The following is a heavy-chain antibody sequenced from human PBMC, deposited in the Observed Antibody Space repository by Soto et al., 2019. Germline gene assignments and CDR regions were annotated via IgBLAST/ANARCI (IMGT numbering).Heavy chain of an antibody. CDR3: VRQSRELTQDSDS. CDR2: IYPADSEA. V-gene: IGHV5-51*01. J-gene: IGHJ4*02. CDR1: GYRFIASW. D-gene: IGHD1-26*01. Sequence: GESLKISWKASGYRFIASWIGWVRQRPGKGLEWMGIIYPADSEARYRPTLQGQGTISADKSITTGYLHWSSLKASDTGMYYCVRQSRELTQDSDSWGQGTLVTVSS.